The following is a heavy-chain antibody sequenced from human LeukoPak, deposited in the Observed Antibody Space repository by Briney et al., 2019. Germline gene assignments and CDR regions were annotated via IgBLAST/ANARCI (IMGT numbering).Heavy chain of an antibody. CDR2: ITFNGGNT. Sequence: GGSLRLSCAASGFTLSHYAMSWVRQAPGEGLEWGSIITFNGGNTYYASVKGRFTISRDNSKDTLYLQMSSLRAEDTAVYYCARTHINGWCFDSWGQGTLVTVSS. CDR3: ARTHINGWCFDS. D-gene: IGHD6-19*01. J-gene: IGHJ4*02. V-gene: IGHV3-23*01. CDR1: GFTLSHYA.